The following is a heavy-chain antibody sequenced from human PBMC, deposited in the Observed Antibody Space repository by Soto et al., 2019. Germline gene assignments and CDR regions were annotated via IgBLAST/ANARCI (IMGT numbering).Heavy chain of an antibody. CDR2: IYATGTT. V-gene: IGHV4-4*07. CDR1: GASISGFY. J-gene: IGHJ5*02. CDR3: VRDGTKTLRDWFDP. Sequence: SETLSLTCTVSGASISGFYWSWIRKSAGKGLEWIGRIYATGTTDYNPSLKSRVMMSVDTSKKQFSLKLRSVTAADMAVYYCVRDGTKTLRDWFDPWGQGISVTVSS. D-gene: IGHD1-1*01.